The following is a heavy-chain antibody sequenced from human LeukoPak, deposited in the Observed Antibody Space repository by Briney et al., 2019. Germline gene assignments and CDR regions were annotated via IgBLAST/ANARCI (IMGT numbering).Heavy chain of an antibody. CDR1: GFTFSSYG. CDR2: IKQDGSEK. J-gene: IGHJ5*02. D-gene: IGHD6-19*01. CDR3: ARDGVPRIAVADNWFDP. V-gene: IGHV3-7*01. Sequence: GGSLRLSCAASGFTFSSYGMHWVRQAPGKGLEWVANIKQDGSEKYYVDSVKGRFTISRDNAKNSLYLQMNSLRAEDTAVYYCARDGVPRIAVADNWFDPWGQGTLVTVSS.